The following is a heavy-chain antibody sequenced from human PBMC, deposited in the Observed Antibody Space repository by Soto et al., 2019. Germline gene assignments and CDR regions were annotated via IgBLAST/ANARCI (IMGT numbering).Heavy chain of an antibody. CDR1: GGSISSGGYS. D-gene: IGHD6-19*01. V-gene: IGHV4-30-2*01. CDR3: ARGGLLPDY. Sequence: QLQLQESGSGLVKPSQTLSLTCAVSGGSISSGGYSWSWIRQPPGKGLEWIGYISHSGSTYFNPSLTGRITISADRSKDQFSLKLSSVAAADTAVYYCARGGLLPDYWGQGTLVTVSS. CDR2: ISHSGST. J-gene: IGHJ4*02.